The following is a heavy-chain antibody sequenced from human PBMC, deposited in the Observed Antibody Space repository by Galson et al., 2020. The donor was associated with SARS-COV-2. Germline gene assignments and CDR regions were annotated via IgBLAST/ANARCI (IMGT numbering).Heavy chain of an antibody. CDR3: ASAAQYYYDSSGYYKFDY. CDR1: GFTVSSNY. CDR2: IYSGGST. V-gene: IGHV3-53*01. J-gene: IGHJ4*02. Sequence: GESLKISCAASGFTVSSNYMSWVRQAPGKGLEWVSVIYSGGSTYYADSVKGRFTISRDNSKNTLYLQMNSLRAEDTAVYYCASAAQYYYDSSGYYKFDYWGQGTLVTVSS. D-gene: IGHD3-22*01.